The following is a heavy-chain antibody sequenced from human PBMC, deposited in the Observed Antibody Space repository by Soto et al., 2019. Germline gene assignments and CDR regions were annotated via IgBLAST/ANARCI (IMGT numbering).Heavy chain of an antibody. J-gene: IGHJ5*02. CDR3: ARHSSSHSWFDP. CDR1: GYSFTSYW. D-gene: IGHD6-19*01. CDR2: IDPSDSYA. Sequence: PGESLKISCKGSGYSFTSYWISWVRQMPGKGLEWMGRIDPSDSYANYSPSFEGHVTISADKSISTAYLQWSSLKASDTAMYYCARHSSSHSWFDPWGQGTLVTV. V-gene: IGHV5-10-1*01.